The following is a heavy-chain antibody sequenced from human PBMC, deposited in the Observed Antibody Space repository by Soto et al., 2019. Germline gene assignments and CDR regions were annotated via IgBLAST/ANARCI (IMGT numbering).Heavy chain of an antibody. Sequence: PSETLSLTCTVSGGSISNYYWSWIRQPPGKGLEWIGYTYYSGSTNYNPSLKSRVTISIDTSKNQFSLKLSSVTAADTAVYYCARRYTYGYFDSWGQGTLVTVSS. V-gene: IGHV4-59*01. J-gene: IGHJ4*02. CDR1: GGSISNYY. CDR3: ARRYTYGYFDS. CDR2: TYYSGST. D-gene: IGHD5-18*01.